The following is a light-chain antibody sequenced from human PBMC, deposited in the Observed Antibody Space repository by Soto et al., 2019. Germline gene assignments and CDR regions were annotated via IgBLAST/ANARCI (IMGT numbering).Light chain of an antibody. J-gene: IGKJ4*01. CDR1: QSVSRN. CDR3: QQYNKWPLT. Sequence: EIVMTQSPATLSVSPGERATLSCRASQSVSRNVAWYQQKPGQAPRLLIYGASTRATDIAARISGSGSGPEFTLTIGSLQSEDFAVYYCQQYNKWPLTFGGGTKVEIK. V-gene: IGKV3-15*01. CDR2: GAS.